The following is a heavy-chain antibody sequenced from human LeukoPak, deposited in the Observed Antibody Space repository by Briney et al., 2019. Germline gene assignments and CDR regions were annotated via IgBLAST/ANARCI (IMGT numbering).Heavy chain of an antibody. D-gene: IGHD3-3*01. CDR2: ISHDGTNK. CDR1: GFTFSSDA. J-gene: IGHJ4*02. Sequence: GGSLRLSCAVSGFTFSSDAMHWVRQAPGKGLEWVAVISHDGTNKYYTDSVKDRFTNSRDNSKSILYLQMNSLRAEDTAVYYCARSTPGDYTLHLIDSWGQGTLVTVSS. V-gene: IGHV3-30-3*01. CDR3: ARSTPGDYTLHLIDS.